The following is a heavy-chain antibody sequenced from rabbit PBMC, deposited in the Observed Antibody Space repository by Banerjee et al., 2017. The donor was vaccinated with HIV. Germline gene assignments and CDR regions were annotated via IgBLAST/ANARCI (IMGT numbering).Heavy chain of an antibody. D-gene: IGHD2-1*01. V-gene: IGHV1S45*01. Sequence: QEQLKETGGGLVQPGGSLTLSCKASGFDFSSYYMSWVRQAPGKGPEWIACIWTGSSGSTYYASWAKGRFTISKTSSTTVTLQMTSLTAADTATYFCARDKAGDPNLRGPGTLVTVS. CDR1: GFDFSSYYM. CDR3: ARDKAGDPNL. CDR2: IWTGSSGST. J-gene: IGHJ6*01.